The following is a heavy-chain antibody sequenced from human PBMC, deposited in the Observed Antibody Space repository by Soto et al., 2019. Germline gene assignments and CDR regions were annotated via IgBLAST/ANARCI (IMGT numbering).Heavy chain of an antibody. J-gene: IGHJ6*02. Sequence: GGSLRLSCAASGFTFSSYSMNWVRQAPGKGLEWVSYISSRSSTKYYVDSVKGRFTISRANAKNSLYLQMNSLRDEDTAVYYCARYVRQVGAADYGMDVWGQGTTVTVSS. CDR2: ISSRSSTK. V-gene: IGHV3-48*02. D-gene: IGHD1-26*01. CDR3: ARYVRQVGAADYGMDV. CDR1: GFTFSSYS.